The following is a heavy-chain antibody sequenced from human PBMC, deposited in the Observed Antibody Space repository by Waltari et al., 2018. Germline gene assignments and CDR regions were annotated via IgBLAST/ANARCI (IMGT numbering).Heavy chain of an antibody. Sequence: EVQLVDSGGDLTQPGVSLSLSCVASGFTFSSYAMSWVRQAPGKGLEWVSAISGSGGSTYYADSVKGRFTISRDNSKNTLYLQMNSLRAEDTAVYYCAKFEAPFYYYYGMDVWGQGTTVTVSS. CDR2: ISGSGGST. J-gene: IGHJ6*02. D-gene: IGHD3-9*01. CDR3: AKFEAPFYYYYGMDV. V-gene: IGHV3-23*04. CDR1: GFTFSSYA.